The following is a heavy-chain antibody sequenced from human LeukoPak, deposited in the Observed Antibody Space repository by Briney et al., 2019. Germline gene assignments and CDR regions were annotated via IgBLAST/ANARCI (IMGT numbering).Heavy chain of an antibody. CDR1: GGSISSGGYS. D-gene: IGHD3-22*01. J-gene: IGHJ4*02. V-gene: IGHV4-30-2*01. Sequence: KPSETLSLTCAVSGGSISSGGYSWSWIRQPPGKGLEWIGYIYHSGSTYYNPSLKSRATISVDRSKNQFSLKLSSVTAADTAVYYCARTNTYYYDSSGYSYFDYWGQGTLVTVSS. CDR3: ARTNTYYYDSSGYSYFDY. CDR2: IYHSGST.